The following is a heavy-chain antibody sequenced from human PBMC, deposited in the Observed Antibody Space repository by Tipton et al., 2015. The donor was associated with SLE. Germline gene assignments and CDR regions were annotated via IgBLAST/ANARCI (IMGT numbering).Heavy chain of an antibody. D-gene: IGHD3-10*01. CDR3: AKDGNYHGSGSYGSWVDS. CDR1: GFTFDKFA. CDR2: ISAGGSST. V-gene: IGHV3-23*01. Sequence: GSLRLSCAASGFTFDKFAMSWVRQAPGKGLVWVSSISAGGSSTFYADSVRGRFTITRDNSDKTVYLQMDLLTSEDTAVYYCAKDGNYHGSGSYGSWVDSWGQGTLVSISS. J-gene: IGHJ5*01.